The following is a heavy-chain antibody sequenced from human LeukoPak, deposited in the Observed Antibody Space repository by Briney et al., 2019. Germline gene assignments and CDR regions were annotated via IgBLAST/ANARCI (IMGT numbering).Heavy chain of an antibody. CDR2: ICSGGST. J-gene: IGHJ4*02. D-gene: IGHD3-10*01. CDR1: GITVSSNY. Sequence: GGSLRLSCAASGITVSSNYMSWVRQAPGKGLEWVSVICSGGSTYYADSVKGRFTTSRDNSKNTLYLQMNSLRAEDTAVYYCARGRSGYFDYWGQGTLVTVSS. CDR3: ARGRSGYFDY. V-gene: IGHV3-53*01.